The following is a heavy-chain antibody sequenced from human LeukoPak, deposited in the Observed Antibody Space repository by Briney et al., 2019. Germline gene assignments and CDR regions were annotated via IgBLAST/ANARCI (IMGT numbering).Heavy chain of an antibody. D-gene: IGHD5-12*01. CDR2: ISSSSSYI. CDR3: ARDPGSGYEEHFDY. V-gene: IGHV3-21*04. CDR1: GFTFSSYS. Sequence: GGSLRLSCAASGFTFSSYSMNWVRQAPGKGLEWVSSISSSSSYIYYTDSVKGRFTISRDNAKDSLYLQMNSLRAEDTAVYYCARDPGSGYEEHFDYWGQGALVTVSS. J-gene: IGHJ4*02.